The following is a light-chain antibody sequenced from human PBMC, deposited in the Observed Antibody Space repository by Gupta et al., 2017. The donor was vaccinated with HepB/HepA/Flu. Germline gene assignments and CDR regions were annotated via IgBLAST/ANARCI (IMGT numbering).Light chain of an antibody. CDR3: QQRDSTIRT. V-gene: IGKV1-39*01. J-gene: IGKJ1*01. CDR2: AAS. Sequence: DIQMTESRSSLSASVGDRVTITCRASQSISSYLNWYQQKPGKAPKLLIYAASSLQSGVPSRFSGSGSGTDFTLTISRLQPEDFATYYCQQRDSTIRTFGQGTKVEIK. CDR1: QSISSY.